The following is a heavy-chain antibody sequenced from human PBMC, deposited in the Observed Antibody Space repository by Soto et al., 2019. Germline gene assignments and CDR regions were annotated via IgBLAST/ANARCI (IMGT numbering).Heavy chain of an antibody. J-gene: IGHJ4*02. Sequence: QVQLQESGPGLVKPSQTLSLTCTVSGGSISSGDYYWSWIRQPPGKGLEYIGYIYYSGSTYYNPSLKSRVTISVDTSKNQFSLKLSSVTAADTAVYYCARKWWGSGSPIDYWGQGTLVTVSS. CDR1: GGSISSGDYY. CDR2: IYYSGST. CDR3: ARKWWGSGSPIDY. V-gene: IGHV4-30-4*01. D-gene: IGHD3-10*01.